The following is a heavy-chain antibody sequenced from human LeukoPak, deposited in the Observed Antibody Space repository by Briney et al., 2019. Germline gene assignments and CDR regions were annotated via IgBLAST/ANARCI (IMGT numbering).Heavy chain of an antibody. D-gene: IGHD3-10*01. Sequence: GGSLRLSCAASGFTFDDYAMHWVRQAPGKGLEWVSLISWDGGSTYYADPVKGRFTISRDNSKNSLYLQMNSLRAEDTALYYCAKIGYGSGSYSFDYWGQGTLVTVSS. CDR1: GFTFDDYA. V-gene: IGHV3-43D*03. CDR3: AKIGYGSGSYSFDY. J-gene: IGHJ4*02. CDR2: ISWDGGST.